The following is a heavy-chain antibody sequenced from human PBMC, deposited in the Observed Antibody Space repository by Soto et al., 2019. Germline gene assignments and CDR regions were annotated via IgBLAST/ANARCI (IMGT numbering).Heavy chain of an antibody. J-gene: IGHJ4*02. CDR3: ARDRYSTGLTDY. CDR1: GGSISSGDYY. V-gene: IGHV4-30-4*01. Sequence: SETLSLTCTVSGGSISSGDYYWSWIRQPPGKGLEWIGYIYYSGSTYYNPSLKSRVTISVDTSKNQFSLKLSSVTAADTAVYYCARDRYSTGLTDYWGQGTLVTVSS. D-gene: IGHD5-12*01. CDR2: IYYSGST.